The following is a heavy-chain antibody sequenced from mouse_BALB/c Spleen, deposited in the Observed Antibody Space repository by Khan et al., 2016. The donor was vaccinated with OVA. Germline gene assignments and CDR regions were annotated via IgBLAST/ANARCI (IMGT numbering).Heavy chain of an antibody. CDR3: ARSTYRYAFVY. CDR2: IIYTGYT. Sequence: EVQLQESGPSLVKPSQTQSLTCSVTSDSITSGYWNWIRKFPGNKLEYMGYIIYTGYTYYNPSLKSRISITRHTSKNQYYLQLSSVTDEDTATYYCARSTYRYAFVYWGQGTLVTVSA. V-gene: IGHV3-8*02. J-gene: IGHJ3*01. D-gene: IGHD2-12*01. CDR1: SDSITSGY.